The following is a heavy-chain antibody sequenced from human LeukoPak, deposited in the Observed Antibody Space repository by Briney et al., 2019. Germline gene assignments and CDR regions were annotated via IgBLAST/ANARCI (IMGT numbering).Heavy chain of an antibody. CDR3: ARGGRVGAIGGEYYFDY. CDR2: INPSGGST. Sequence: GASVKVSCKASGYSFTGYYMHWVRQAPGQGLEWMGIINPSGGSTSYAQKFQGRVTMTRDTSTSTVYMELSSLRPEDTAVYYCARGGRVGAIGGEYYFDYWGQGTLVTVSS. J-gene: IGHJ4*02. CDR1: GYSFTGYY. V-gene: IGHV1-46*01. D-gene: IGHD1-26*01.